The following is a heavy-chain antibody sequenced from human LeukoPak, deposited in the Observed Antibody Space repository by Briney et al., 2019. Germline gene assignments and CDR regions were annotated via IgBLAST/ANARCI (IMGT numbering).Heavy chain of an antibody. D-gene: IGHD2-15*01. V-gene: IGHV1-8*01. Sequence: ASVKVSCEASGYTFTSYDINWVRQATGQGLEWMGWMNPNSGNTGYAQKFQGRVTMTRNTSISTAYMELSSLRSEDTAVYYCARDAPHDSAIDYWGQGTLVTVSS. J-gene: IGHJ4*02. CDR1: GYTFTSYD. CDR3: ARDAPHDSAIDY. CDR2: MNPNSGNT.